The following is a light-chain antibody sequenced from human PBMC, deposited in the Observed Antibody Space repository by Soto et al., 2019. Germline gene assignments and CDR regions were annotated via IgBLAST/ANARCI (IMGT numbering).Light chain of an antibody. CDR1: TGSVAGNDY. CDR3: CSCLGSYVWV. J-gene: IGLJ3*02. V-gene: IGLV2-11*01. CDR2: DVT. Sequence: QSALTQPRSVSGSPGQSVTVSCTGTTGSVAGNDYVSWYQQHPGKAPKLLIFDVTKRPSGVPDRFFGSKSGNTASLTISGLQAEDEADYYCCSCLGSYVWVFGGGTKLTVL.